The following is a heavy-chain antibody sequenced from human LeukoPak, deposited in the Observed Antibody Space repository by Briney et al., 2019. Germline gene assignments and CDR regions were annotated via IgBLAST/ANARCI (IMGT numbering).Heavy chain of an antibody. CDR2: INPSGGIT. Sequence: ASVKVSCKASGYTFSSYCMHWVRQAPGQGLEWMGIINPSGGITKHAQKFQGRFTMTRDTSTATFYMELSSLRSEDTAVYYCARLETLGSSIGDYWGQGTLVTVSS. D-gene: IGHD6-6*01. CDR3: ARLETLGSSIGDY. CDR1: GYTFSSYC. J-gene: IGHJ4*02. V-gene: IGHV1-46*01.